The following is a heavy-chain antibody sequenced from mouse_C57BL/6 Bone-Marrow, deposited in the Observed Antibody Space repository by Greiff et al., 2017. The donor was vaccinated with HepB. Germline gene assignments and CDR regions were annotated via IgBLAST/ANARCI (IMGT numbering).Heavy chain of an antibody. CDR2: IYPGSGST. J-gene: IGHJ3*01. D-gene: IGHD1-1*01. V-gene: IGHV1-55*01. CDR1: GYTFTSYW. Sequence: QVHVKQPGAELVKPGASVKMSCKASGYTFTSYWITWVKQRPGQGLEWIGDIYPGSGSTNYNEKFKSKATLTVDTSSSTAYMQLSSLTSEDSAVYYCARSVLLRGFAYWGQGTLVTVSA. CDR3: ARSVLLRGFAY.